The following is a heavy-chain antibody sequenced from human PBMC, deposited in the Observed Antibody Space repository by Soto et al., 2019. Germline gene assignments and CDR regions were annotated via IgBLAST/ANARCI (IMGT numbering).Heavy chain of an antibody. CDR2: IDPSDSYS. V-gene: IGHV5-10-1*01. CDR3: ARLEESPFGGVIVSTVEDDTSGYYNDY. Sequence: PGASLKISCTASGYSFTSYWISWVRQMPGKGLEWTGGIDPSDSYSNYSPSFQGHVTISADKSISTAYLQWSSLKASDTAMYYCARLEESPFGGVIVSTVEDDTSGYYNDYWGRVPVGTFSS. D-gene: IGHD3-16*02. J-gene: IGHJ4*02. CDR1: GYSFTSYW.